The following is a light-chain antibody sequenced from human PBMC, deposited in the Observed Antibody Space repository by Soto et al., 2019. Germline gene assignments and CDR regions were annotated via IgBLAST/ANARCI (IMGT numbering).Light chain of an antibody. CDR3: QKYNSAPLT. Sequence: DIQMTQSPSSLSASVGDRVSITCRASQGISNYLAWYQQKPGKVPEILIYAASTLRSGVPSRFSGGGSGTDFTLTISSLQPGDVATYYCQKYNSAPLTFGGGTKVEFK. CDR1: QGISNY. CDR2: AAS. J-gene: IGKJ4*01. V-gene: IGKV1-27*01.